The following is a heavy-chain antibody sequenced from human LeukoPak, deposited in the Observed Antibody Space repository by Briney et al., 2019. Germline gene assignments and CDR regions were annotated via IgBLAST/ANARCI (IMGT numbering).Heavy chain of an antibody. Sequence: GGSLRLSCAASGFTFSSYAMSWVRQAPGKGREWVSAISGSGGSTYYADSVKGRFTISRDNSKNTLYLQMDSLRAEDTAVYYCAKDQTPSSIVVVPAGIDYWGQGTLVTVSS. D-gene: IGHD2-2*01. CDR2: ISGSGGST. CDR3: AKDQTPSSIVVVPAGIDY. CDR1: GFTFSSYA. V-gene: IGHV3-23*01. J-gene: IGHJ4*02.